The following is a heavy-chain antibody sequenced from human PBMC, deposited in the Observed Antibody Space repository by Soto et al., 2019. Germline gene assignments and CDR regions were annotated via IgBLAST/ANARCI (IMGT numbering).Heavy chain of an antibody. J-gene: IGHJ4*02. CDR1: GYSFSTHW. V-gene: IGHV5-51*01. Sequence: GESLKISCKGSGYSFSTHWVGWVRQMPGKGLEWMGVIYPGDSDARYSPSFKGQVTISVDESTTTAFLQWSSLKASDTAMYYCARRYSDSRTDYWGQGTLVTVSS. D-gene: IGHD3-9*01. CDR3: ARRYSDSRTDY. CDR2: IYPGDSDA.